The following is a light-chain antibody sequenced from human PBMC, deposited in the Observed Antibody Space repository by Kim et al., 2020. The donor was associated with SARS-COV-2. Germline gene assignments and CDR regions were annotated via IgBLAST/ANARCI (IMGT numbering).Light chain of an antibody. V-gene: IGLV5-45*02. Sequence: QPVLTQPSSLSASPGASASLTCTLRSGIIVDNYMIYWYQQKPGSPPQYLLGYKSDSEKQQGSGVPSRFSGSKDASANAGSLLISGLQSEDEADYYCMIWHSNAWVFGGGTKVTVL. CDR1: SGIIVDNYM. J-gene: IGLJ3*02. CDR3: MIWHSNAWV. CDR2: YKSDSEK.